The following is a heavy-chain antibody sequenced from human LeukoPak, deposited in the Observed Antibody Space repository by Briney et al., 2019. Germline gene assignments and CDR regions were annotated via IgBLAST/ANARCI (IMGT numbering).Heavy chain of an antibody. D-gene: IGHD3-9*01. CDR3: ARGADSGYSSDN. V-gene: IGHV3-74*01. CDR2: INSDGRST. J-gene: IGHJ4*02. Sequence: PGGSLRLSCAASGFTFSNYWMHWVRQAPGKGLVWVSRINSDGRSTNYADSVKGRFTISRDSAKNTLYLQMNSLRAEDTAVYYCARGADSGYSSDNWGQGTVVSVSS. CDR1: GFTFSNYW.